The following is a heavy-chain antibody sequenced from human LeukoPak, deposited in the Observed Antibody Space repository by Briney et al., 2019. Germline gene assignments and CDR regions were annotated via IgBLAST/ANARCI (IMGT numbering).Heavy chain of an antibody. Sequence: GESLKISCKGSGYSFTSYWIAWVRPMPGKGLEWMGVIYPGDSDTRYSPSFQGQVTISADKSISTAYLQWSSLKASDTTMYYCARRRDGPNDYWGQGTLVTVSS. CDR2: IYPGDSDT. V-gene: IGHV5-51*01. CDR1: GYSFTSYW. D-gene: IGHD5-24*01. J-gene: IGHJ4*02. CDR3: ARRRDGPNDY.